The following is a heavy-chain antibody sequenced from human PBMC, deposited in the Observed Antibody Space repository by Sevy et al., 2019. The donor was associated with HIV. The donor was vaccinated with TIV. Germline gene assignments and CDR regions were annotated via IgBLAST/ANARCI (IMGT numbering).Heavy chain of an antibody. CDR2: ISSDGINH. Sequence: GGYLRLSCSAFGFNFQTFGMHWIRQAPGKGPEWLAVISSDGINHNYAASVKGRFTIYRDNSKSLLFLQMNSLTPNDTAVYFCTKESLRGTYIRGDFDHWGQGTLVIVSS. CDR3: TKESLRGTYIRGDFDH. V-gene: IGHV3-30*18. CDR1: GFNFQTFG. D-gene: IGHD3-10*02. J-gene: IGHJ4*02.